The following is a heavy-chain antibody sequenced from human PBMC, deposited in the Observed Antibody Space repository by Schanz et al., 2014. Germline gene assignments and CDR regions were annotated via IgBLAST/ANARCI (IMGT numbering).Heavy chain of an antibody. D-gene: IGHD1-26*01. CDR3: ARGGSGSHYRLDY. CDR1: GFPFSDYF. V-gene: IGHV3-11*04. Sequence: VQLLESGGGLVKPGGSLRLSCTASGFPFSDYFMAWIRQPPGRGLEWVSYIGNGGVTIYYADSVKGRFTVSRDNAENALYLQMNSLRAEDTGLYFCARGGSGSHYRLDYWGQGTLVTVSS. J-gene: IGHJ4*02. CDR2: IGNGGVTI.